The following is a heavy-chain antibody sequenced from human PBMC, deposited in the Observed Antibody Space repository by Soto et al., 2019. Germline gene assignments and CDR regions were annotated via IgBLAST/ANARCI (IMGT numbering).Heavy chain of an antibody. V-gene: IGHV3-30-3*01. Sequence: QVQLVESGGGVVQPGRSLRLSCAASGFTFSSYAMHWVRQAPGKGLEWVAVISYDGSNKYYADSVKGRFTISRDNSKNTLYLQMNSLRAEDTAVYYCARDHTAEMATITSVGYWGQGTLVTVSS. D-gene: IGHD5-12*01. CDR1: GFTFSSYA. CDR3: ARDHTAEMATITSVGY. J-gene: IGHJ4*02. CDR2: ISYDGSNK.